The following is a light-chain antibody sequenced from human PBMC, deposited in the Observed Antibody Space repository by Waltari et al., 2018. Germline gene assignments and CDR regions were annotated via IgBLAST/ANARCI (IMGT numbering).Light chain of an antibody. V-gene: IGLV2-14*01. J-gene: IGLJ2*01. CDR3: SSYTSSSTLVE. Sequence: QSALTQPASVSGSPGQSITISCTGTSSDVGGYNYVSWYQQHPGKAPKLMIYDVSNRPSGVSNRFSGSKSDNTASLTISGLQAEDEADYYCSSYTSSSTLVEFGGGTKLTVL. CDR2: DVS. CDR1: SSDVGGYNY.